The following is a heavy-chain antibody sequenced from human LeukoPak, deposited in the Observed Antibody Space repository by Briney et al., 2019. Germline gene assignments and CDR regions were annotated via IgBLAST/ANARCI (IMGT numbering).Heavy chain of an antibody. Sequence: SETLSLTCTVSGGSISSGDYYWSWIRQPPGKGLEWIGYIYYSGSTYNNPPLKSRVNISVVRSKNQFSLKLSSVTAADTAVYYCARGSYVCSSTNCYPAYFDSWGQGTLVTVSS. CDR3: ARGSYVCSSTNCYPAYFDS. V-gene: IGHV4-30-4*01. CDR2: IYYSGST. J-gene: IGHJ4*02. D-gene: IGHD2-2*01. CDR1: GGSISSGDYY.